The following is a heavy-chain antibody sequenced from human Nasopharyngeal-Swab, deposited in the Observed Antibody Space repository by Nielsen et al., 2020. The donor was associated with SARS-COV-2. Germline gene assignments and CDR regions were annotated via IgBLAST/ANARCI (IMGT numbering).Heavy chain of an antibody. CDR1: GFTFNSYS. D-gene: IGHD1-26*01. V-gene: IGHV3-21*01. CDR2: ISGSGSYV. CDR3: ARIAGRGSIYYYYMDV. J-gene: IGHJ6*03. Sequence: GESLKISCAGSGFTFNSYSMIWVRQVPGEGLEWVSSISGSGSYVYYADSVKGRFTISKDSAKNSLYLQMNSLRADDTAVCFCARIAGRGSIYYYYMDVWGTGTTVTVSS.